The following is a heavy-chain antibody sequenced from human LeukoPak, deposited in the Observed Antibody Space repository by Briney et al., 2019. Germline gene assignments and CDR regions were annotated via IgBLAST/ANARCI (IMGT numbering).Heavy chain of an antibody. CDR3: ARHQADSSGHSSHYYYGMDL. D-gene: IGHD3-22*01. CDR2: MYYSGGT. Sequence: TSGTLSLTCTVSGGSISSSTYYWGWNRQPPGKGLEWIGTMYYSGGTSYNPSLKVRATIFVDTSKNQLCLKLTSVTAADTAVYYCARHQADSSGHSSHYYYGMDLWGQGTTVTVS. V-gene: IGHV4-39*01. J-gene: IGHJ6*02. CDR1: GGSISSSTYY.